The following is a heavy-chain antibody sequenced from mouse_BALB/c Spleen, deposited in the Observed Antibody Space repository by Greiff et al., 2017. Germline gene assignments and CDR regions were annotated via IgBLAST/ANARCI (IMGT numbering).Heavy chain of an antibody. V-gene: IGHV1-9*01. J-gene: IGHJ3*01. CDR1: GYTFSSYW. Sequence: QVQLQQSGAELMKPGASVKISCKATGYTFSSYWIEWVKQRPGHGLEWIGEILPGSGSTNYNEKFKGKATFTADTSSNTAYMQLSSLTSEDSAVYYCARGGDGYYDTWFAYWGQGTLVTVSA. D-gene: IGHD2-3*01. CDR2: ILPGSGST. CDR3: ARGGDGYYDTWFAY.